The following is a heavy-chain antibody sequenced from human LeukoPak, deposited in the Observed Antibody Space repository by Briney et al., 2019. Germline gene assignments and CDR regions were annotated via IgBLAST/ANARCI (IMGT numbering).Heavy chain of an antibody. CDR3: ARAPAGQPYYYMDV. CDR2: MYYSGST. V-gene: IGHV4-59*01. D-gene: IGHD2-2*01. J-gene: IGHJ6*03. Sequence: PSETLSLTCTVSGGAITNYYWSWIRQPPGKGLEWIGYMYYSGSTNYNPSLKSRVTMSVDTSNSQISLKMTSLTAADTAVYYCARAPAGQPYYYMDVWGKGTTVTVSS. CDR1: GGAITNYY.